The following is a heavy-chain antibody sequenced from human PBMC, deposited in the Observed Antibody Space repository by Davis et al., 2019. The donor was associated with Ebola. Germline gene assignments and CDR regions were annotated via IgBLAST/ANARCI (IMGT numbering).Heavy chain of an antibody. D-gene: IGHD1-1*01. CDR3: SHRNWRASHFDH. J-gene: IGHJ4*01. CDR2: IYWDHDS. CDR1: GFSLRTSGVG. Sequence: SGPTLVKPTQTLTLTCTFSGFSLRTSGVGVGWFRQPPGKTLEWLAHIYWDHDSRFSPSLASRLTINKDTSKNQVVLTMANLDPVDTGTYYCSHRNWRASHFDHWGPGILVTVSS. V-gene: IGHV2-5*02.